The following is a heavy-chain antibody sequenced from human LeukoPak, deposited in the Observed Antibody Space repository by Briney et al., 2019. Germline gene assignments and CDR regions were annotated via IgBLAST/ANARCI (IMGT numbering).Heavy chain of an antibody. J-gene: IGHJ4*02. CDR3: ARAAQRTGYYFDY. V-gene: IGHV4-31*03. CDR2: IYYSGST. CDR1: GGSISSGGYY. Sequence: SETLSLTCTVSGGSISSGGYYWSWIRQHPGMGLEWIGYIYYSGSTYYNPSLKSRVTISVDTSKNQFSLKLSSVTAADTAVYYCARAAQRTGYYFDYWGQGTLVTVSS. D-gene: IGHD7-27*01.